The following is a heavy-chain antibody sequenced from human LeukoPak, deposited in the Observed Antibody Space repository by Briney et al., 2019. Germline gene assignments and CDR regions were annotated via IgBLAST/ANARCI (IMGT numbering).Heavy chain of an antibody. CDR3: ARGASIAARPVYHYGMGV. D-gene: IGHD6-6*01. CDR1: GYTFTSYG. CDR2: ISAYNGNT. J-gene: IGHJ6*02. Sequence: ASVKVSCKASGYTFTSYGISWVRQAPGQGLEWMGWISAYNGNTNYAQKLQGRVTMTTDTSTSTAYMELRSLRSDDTAVYYCARGASIAARPVYHYGMGVWGQGTTVTVSS. V-gene: IGHV1-18*01.